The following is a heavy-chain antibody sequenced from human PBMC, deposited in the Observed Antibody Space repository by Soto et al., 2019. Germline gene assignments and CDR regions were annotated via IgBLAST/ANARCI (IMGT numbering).Heavy chain of an antibody. V-gene: IGHV3-21*01. J-gene: IGHJ6*02. CDR2: ISSSSSYI. Sequence: GGSLRLSCAASGFTFSSYSMNWVRQAPGKGLEWVSSISSSSSYIYYADSVKGRFTISRDNAKNSLYLQMNSLRAEDTAVYYCARDRGYDFWSGYYYYYYGMDVWGQGTTVTVSS. CDR3: ARDRGYDFWSGYYYYYYGMDV. CDR1: GFTFSSYS. D-gene: IGHD3-3*01.